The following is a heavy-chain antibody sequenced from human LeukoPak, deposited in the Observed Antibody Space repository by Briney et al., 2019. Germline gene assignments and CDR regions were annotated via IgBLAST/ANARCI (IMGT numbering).Heavy chain of an antibody. V-gene: IGHV3-9*01. CDR3: AKDIHRYCSSTSCLSGYYMDV. J-gene: IGHJ6*03. CDR2: ISWNSGSI. Sequence: GGSLRLSCAASGFTFDDYAMHWVRQAPGKGLEWVSGISWNSGSIGYADSVKGRFTISRDNAKNSLYLQMSSLRAEDTALYYCAKDIHRYCSSTSCLSGYYMDVWGKGTTVTVSS. CDR1: GFTFDDYA. D-gene: IGHD2-2*01.